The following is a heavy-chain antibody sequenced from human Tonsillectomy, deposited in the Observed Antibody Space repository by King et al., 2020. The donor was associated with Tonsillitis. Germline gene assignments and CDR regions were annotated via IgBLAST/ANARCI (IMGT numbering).Heavy chain of an antibody. Sequence: QLVQSGGGLVKPGGSLRLSCAASGFTFSSSSMNWVRQAPGKGLEWVSSISSSTSYIYYADSVKGRFTISRDNAKNSLYLQMNSLRAEDTAVYYCARVGPTHFDYWGQGTLVTVSS. CDR2: ISSSTSYI. J-gene: IGHJ4*02. D-gene: IGHD1-26*01. V-gene: IGHV3-21*01. CDR1: GFTFSSSS. CDR3: ARVGPTHFDY.